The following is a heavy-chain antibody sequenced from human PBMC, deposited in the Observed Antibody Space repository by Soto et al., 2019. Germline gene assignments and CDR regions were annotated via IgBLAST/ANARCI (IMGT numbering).Heavy chain of an antibody. CDR3: VRLIGNSWLDY. J-gene: IGHJ4*02. Sequence: SQTLSLTCVISGDSVSSNDATLDWIRQSPSGGLEWLGRTYYRSKWYNDYAVSVKSRITINPDTSKNQISLQLNSVTPEDTAVYYCVRLIGNSWLDYWGQGTLVTVSS. D-gene: IGHD6-13*01. CDR2: TYYRSKWYN. V-gene: IGHV6-1*01. CDR1: GDSVSSNDAT.